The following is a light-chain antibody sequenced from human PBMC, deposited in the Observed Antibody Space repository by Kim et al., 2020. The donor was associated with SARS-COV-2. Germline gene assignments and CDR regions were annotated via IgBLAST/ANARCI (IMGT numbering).Light chain of an antibody. CDR1: SGSIASNY. CDR2: EDN. CDR3: QSYYSSNLWV. Sequence: NFMLTQPHSVSDSPGKTVTISCTRSSGSIASNYVQWYQQRPGSAPTTVFYEDNQRSSWVPVRFSGSIDSSANSASLTISGLKTEDEADYYCQSYYSSNLWVFGGGTEVTVL. V-gene: IGLV6-57*03. J-gene: IGLJ3*02.